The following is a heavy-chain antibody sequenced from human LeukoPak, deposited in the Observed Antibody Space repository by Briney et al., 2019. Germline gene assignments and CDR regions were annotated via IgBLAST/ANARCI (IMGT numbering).Heavy chain of an antibody. V-gene: IGHV1-69*05. Sequence: SVKVSCKXSGGTFSSYAISWVRQAPGQGLEWMGGIIPIFGTANYAQKFQGRVTITTDESTSTAYMELSSLRSEDTAVYYCARAGGIRFGELMGFDYWGQGTLVTVSS. CDR1: GGTFSSYA. D-gene: IGHD3-10*01. CDR2: IIPIFGTA. CDR3: ARAGGIRFGELMGFDY. J-gene: IGHJ4*02.